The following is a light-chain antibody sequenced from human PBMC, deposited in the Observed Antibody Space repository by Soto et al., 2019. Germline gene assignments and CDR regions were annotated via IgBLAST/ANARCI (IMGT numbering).Light chain of an antibody. CDR2: AAS. Sequence: DIQLTQSPSFLAASVGDRVTITCRASQGISSWLAWYQQKPGKAPKLLIYAASSLQSGVPSRFSGSGSGTEFTLTISRLQPDDFATYFCHSRAFGQGTRLEIK. CDR1: QGISSW. J-gene: IGKJ5*01. V-gene: IGKV1D-16*01. CDR3: HSRA.